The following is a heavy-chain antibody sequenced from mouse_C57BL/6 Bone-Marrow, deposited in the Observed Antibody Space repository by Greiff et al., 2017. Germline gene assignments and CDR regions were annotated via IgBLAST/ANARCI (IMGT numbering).Heavy chain of an antibody. V-gene: IGHV1-61*01. CDR1: GYTFTSYW. Sequence: LQQPGAELVRPGSSVKLSCKASGYTFTSYWMDWVKQRPGQGLEWIGNIYTSDSETHYNQKFKDKATLTVDKSSSTAYMQLSSLTSEDSAVYYCARYGTAWFAYWGQGTLVTVSA. CDR2: IYTSDSET. D-gene: IGHD2-1*01. CDR3: ARYGTAWFAY. J-gene: IGHJ3*01.